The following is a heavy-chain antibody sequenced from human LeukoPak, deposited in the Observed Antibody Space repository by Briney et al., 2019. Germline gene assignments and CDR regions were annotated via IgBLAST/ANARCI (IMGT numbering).Heavy chain of an antibody. J-gene: IGHJ6*04. Sequence: GGSLRLSCVASGFTFSNYWMSWVRQAPGKGLEWVANIKQDRSEKYYVDSVKGRFTISRDNAKNSLYLQMNSLRAEDTAVYYCAELGITMIGGVWGKGITVTISS. CDR3: AELGITMIGGV. CDR1: GFTFSNYW. CDR2: IKQDRSEK. V-gene: IGHV3-7*01. D-gene: IGHD3-10*02.